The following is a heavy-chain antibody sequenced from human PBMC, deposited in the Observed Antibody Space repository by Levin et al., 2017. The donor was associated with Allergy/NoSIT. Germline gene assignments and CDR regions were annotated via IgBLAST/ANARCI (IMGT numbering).Heavy chain of an antibody. V-gene: IGHV1-46*03. CDR1: GYTFTRSY. J-gene: IGHJ3*01. Sequence: GESLKISCKASGYTFTRSYIHWVRQAPGQGLEWMGVINPSGGATDYAQKFQGRVTMTADTSTSTVHMELTSLRSADTAFYFCAKVNGNYGSGSDAFDVWGQGTMVTVSS. CDR2: INPSGGAT. CDR3: AKVNGNYGSGSDAFDV. D-gene: IGHD3-10*01.